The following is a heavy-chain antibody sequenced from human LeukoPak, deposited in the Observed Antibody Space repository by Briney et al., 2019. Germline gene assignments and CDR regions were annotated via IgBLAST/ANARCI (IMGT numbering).Heavy chain of an antibody. CDR3: ARDNNQGMGWFDP. CDR2: ISYDGTNK. D-gene: IGHD1-14*01. J-gene: IGHJ5*02. V-gene: IGHV3-30*03. Sequence: GGSLRLSCAASGFTFSSYGMHWVRQAPGKGLEWVAVISYDGTNKYYADSVKGRFTISRGNSKNTLFLQMNSLRAEDTAVYFCARDNNQGMGWFDPWGQGTLVTVSS. CDR1: GFTFSSYG.